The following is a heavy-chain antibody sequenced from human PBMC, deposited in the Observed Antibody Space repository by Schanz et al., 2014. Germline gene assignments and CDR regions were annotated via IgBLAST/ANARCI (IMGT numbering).Heavy chain of an antibody. J-gene: IGHJ3*02. CDR1: GLIFSNYV. Sequence: EVQLVESGGGLVQPGGSLKLSCAASGLIFSNYVMSWVRQAPGRGLEWVSIISGSGGNTYYADAVRGRFTISRDNSKTTVYLQMNTLRAEDTAVYYCARKMKLGVYGGKGHDSLDIWGQGTMVTVSS. CDR2: ISGSGGNT. D-gene: IGHD4-17*01. CDR3: ARKMKLGVYGGKGHDSLDI. V-gene: IGHV3-23*04.